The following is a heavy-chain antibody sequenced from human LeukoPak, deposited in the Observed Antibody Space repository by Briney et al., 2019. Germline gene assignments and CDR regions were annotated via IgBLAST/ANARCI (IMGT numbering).Heavy chain of an antibody. D-gene: IGHD6-13*01. CDR1: GGSISSSNW. Sequence: SETLSLTGAGSGGSISSSNWWSWVRQPPGKGLEWIGEIYHSGSTNYNPSLKSRVTISVDKSKNQFSLKLSSVSAADTAVYYCARGGIAAAGALDYWGQGTLVTVSS. CDR3: ARGGIAAAGALDY. CDR2: IYHSGST. J-gene: IGHJ4*02. V-gene: IGHV4-4*02.